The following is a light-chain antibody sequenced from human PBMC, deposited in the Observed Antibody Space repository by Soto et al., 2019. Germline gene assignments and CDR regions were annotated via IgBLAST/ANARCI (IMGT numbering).Light chain of an antibody. J-gene: IGKJ5*01. CDR2: DAS. Sequence: EIVLTQSPATLSLSPGDRATLSCRASQSVSSFLAWYQQKPGQAPRLLIYDASNRATGIPARFGGSGSGTDFTLTISSLEPEDFAVYYCQQRGSWPFITFGQGTRLEIK. CDR3: QQRGSWPFIT. CDR1: QSVSSF. V-gene: IGKV3-11*01.